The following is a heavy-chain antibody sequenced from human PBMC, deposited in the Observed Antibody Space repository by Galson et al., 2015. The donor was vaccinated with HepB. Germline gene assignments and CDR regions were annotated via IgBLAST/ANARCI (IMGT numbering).Heavy chain of an antibody. CDR2: IDPSDSYT. Sequence: QSGAEVKKPGESLRISCKGSGYSFTSYWISWVRQMPGKDLEWMGRIDPSDSYTNYSPSFQGHVTISADKSISTAYLQWSSLKASDAAMYYCARHYFPDSSGYFGPFDIWGQGTMVTVSS. CDR3: ARHYFPDSSGYFGPFDI. D-gene: IGHD6-19*01. V-gene: IGHV5-10-1*01. J-gene: IGHJ3*02. CDR1: GYSFTSYW.